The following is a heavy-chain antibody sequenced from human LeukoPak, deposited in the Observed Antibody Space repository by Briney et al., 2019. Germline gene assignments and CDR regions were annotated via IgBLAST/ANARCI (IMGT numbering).Heavy chain of an antibody. CDR1: GGSISSYY. D-gene: IGHD2-2*01. J-gene: IGHJ5*02. V-gene: IGHV4-59*01. CDR2: IYYSGST. Sequence: SETLSLTCTVSGGSISSYYWSWIRQPPGKGLEWIGYIYYSGSTSHNPSLKSRVTISADTSENQFSLKLSSVTAADTAVYYCAREDACSSTSCYTNNWFDPWGQGILVTVSS. CDR3: AREDACSSTSCYTNNWFDP.